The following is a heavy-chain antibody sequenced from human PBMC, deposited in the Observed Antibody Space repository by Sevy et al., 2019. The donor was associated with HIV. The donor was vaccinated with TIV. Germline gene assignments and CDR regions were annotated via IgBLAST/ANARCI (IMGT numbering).Heavy chain of an antibody. CDR1: GFTFSSYW. CDR2: IKQDGSEK. V-gene: IGHV3-7*01. Sequence: GGSLRLSCAASGFTFSSYWMSWVRQAPGKGLEWVANIKQDGSEKYYVDSVKGRFTISRDNAKNSLYLQTNSLRAEDTAVYYCARTEPYYDSSGYYYYYYGMDVWGQGTTVTVSS. CDR3: ARTEPYYDSSGYYYYYYGMDV. D-gene: IGHD3-22*01. J-gene: IGHJ6*02.